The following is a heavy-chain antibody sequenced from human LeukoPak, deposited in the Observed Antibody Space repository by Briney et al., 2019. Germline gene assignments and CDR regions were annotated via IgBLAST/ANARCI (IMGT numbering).Heavy chain of an antibody. Sequence: GGSLRLSCAASGFTFSSYWMHWVRQAPGKGLVWVSRINSDGSSTNYADSVKGRFTISRDNAKNTLYLQMNSLRAEDTAVYYCAGDYYTSGSPNDHWGQGTLVTVSS. D-gene: IGHD3-10*01. CDR2: INSDGSST. CDR1: GFTFSSYW. CDR3: AGDYYTSGSPNDH. V-gene: IGHV3-74*01. J-gene: IGHJ4*02.